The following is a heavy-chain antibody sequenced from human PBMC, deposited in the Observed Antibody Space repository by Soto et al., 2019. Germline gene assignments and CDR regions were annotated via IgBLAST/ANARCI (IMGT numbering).Heavy chain of an antibody. CDR3: ARDPPNYYKASSGYYFDN. CDR2: ISYDGSNK. V-gene: IGHV3-30-3*01. J-gene: IGHJ4*02. D-gene: IGHD3-22*01. Sequence: QVQLVESGGGVVQPGRSLRLSCAASGFTFSTYAMHWVRQAPGKGLEWVAVISYDGSNKYYADSVKGRFTISRHISKNALYLQMNSLRAEDTAVYYCARDPPNYYKASSGYYFDNWGQGTLVTVSS. CDR1: GFTFSTYA.